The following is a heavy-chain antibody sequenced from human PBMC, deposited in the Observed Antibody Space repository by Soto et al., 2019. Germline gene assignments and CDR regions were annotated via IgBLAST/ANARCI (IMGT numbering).Heavy chain of an antibody. V-gene: IGHV4-61*01. J-gene: IGHJ4*02. CDR2: IYYSGST. CDR1: GGSVSSGSYY. Sequence: QVQLQESGPGLVKPSETLSLTCTVSGGSVSSGSYYWSWIRQPPGKGLEWIGYIYYSGSTNYNPSLKSRVTISVHTSKNQFSLKLSSVTAADTALYYCARGSNYYDSSGYKADFDYWGQGTLVTVSS. D-gene: IGHD3-22*01. CDR3: ARGSNYYDSSGYKADFDY.